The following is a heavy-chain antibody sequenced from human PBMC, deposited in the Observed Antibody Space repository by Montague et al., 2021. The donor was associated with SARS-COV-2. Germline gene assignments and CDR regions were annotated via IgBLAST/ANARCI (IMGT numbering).Heavy chain of an antibody. V-gene: IGHV4-34*12. CDR3: ASGEFFYYGSGNYYRSALDX. J-gene: IGHJ6*02. D-gene: IGHD3-10*01. CDR1: GASFSGYY. Sequence: SETLSLTCHVYGASFSGYYWSWVRQSPGKGLEWIGEVIRSGTTNYNPSLKGRVTISIDSSNDRFSLRLTSLTAADTGVYYCASGEFFYYGSGNYYRSALDXWGQGTTVTVSS. CDR2: VIRSGTT.